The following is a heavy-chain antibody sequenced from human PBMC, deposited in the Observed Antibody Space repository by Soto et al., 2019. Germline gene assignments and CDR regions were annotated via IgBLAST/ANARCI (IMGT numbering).Heavy chain of an antibody. V-gene: IGHV3-21*01. D-gene: IGHD1-26*01. J-gene: IGHJ4*02. CDR1: GFTFSSYS. CDR3: AVGGSYYGGFFDY. Sequence: GGSLRLSCAASGFTFSSYSMNWVRQAPGKGLEWVSSISSSSSSYIYYADSVKGRFTISRDNAKNSLYLQMNSLRAEDTAVYYCAVGGSYYGGFFDYWGQGTLVTVSS. CDR2: ISSSSSSYI.